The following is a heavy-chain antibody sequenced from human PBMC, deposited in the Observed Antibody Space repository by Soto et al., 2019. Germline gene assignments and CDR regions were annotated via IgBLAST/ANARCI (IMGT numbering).Heavy chain of an antibody. CDR3: ARVRSSGYHFDY. V-gene: IGHV4-31*03. CDR1: RGSISSGGYY. J-gene: IGHJ4*02. D-gene: IGHD3-22*01. Sequence: TLSLTCTVSRGSISSGGYYWSWIRQHPGKGLEWIGYIYYSGSTYYNPSLKSRVTISVDTSKNQFSLKLSSVTAADTAVYYCARVRSSGYHFDYWGQGTLVTAPQ. CDR2: IYYSGST.